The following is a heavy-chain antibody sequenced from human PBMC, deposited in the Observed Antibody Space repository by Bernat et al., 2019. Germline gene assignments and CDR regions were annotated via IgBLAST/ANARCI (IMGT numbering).Heavy chain of an antibody. CDR2: IYYSGST. Sequence: QVQLQESGPGLVKPSETLSLTCTVSGGSINTHYWSWIRQAPGKGLEWIGYIYYSGSTNYSPSLESRVTMSVDASKNQISLKVNSVTAADTAVYYCAGGEPAVDWYFDLWGRGTLVTVSA. D-gene: IGHD1-26*01. V-gene: IGHV4-59*11. CDR3: AGGEPAVDWYFDL. CDR1: GGSINTHY. J-gene: IGHJ2*01.